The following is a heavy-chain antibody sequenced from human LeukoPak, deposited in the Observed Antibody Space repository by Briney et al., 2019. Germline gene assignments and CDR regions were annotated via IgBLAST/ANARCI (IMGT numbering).Heavy chain of an antibody. J-gene: IGHJ3*02. CDR3: ARDPVRDYYDSRYAFDI. Sequence: ASVKVSCKASGYTFTGCYMHWVRQAPGQGLEWMGWINPNSGGTNYAQKFQGRVTMTRDTSISTAYMELSRLRSDDTAVYYCARDPVRDYYDSRYAFDIWGQGTMVTVSS. D-gene: IGHD3-22*01. CDR1: GYTFTGCY. CDR2: INPNSGGT. V-gene: IGHV1-2*02.